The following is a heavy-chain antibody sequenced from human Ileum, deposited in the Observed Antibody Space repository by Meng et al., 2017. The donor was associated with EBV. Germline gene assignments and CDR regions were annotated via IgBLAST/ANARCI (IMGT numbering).Heavy chain of an antibody. CDR2: IYYSGST. CDR1: GGSISSYF. CDR3: ARGGWSLDY. J-gene: IGHJ4*02. V-gene: IGHV4-59*08. Sequence: QWSGQGLVSPSETLFLSCTVSGGSISSYFWSWIRQPPGKGLEWIGYIYYSGSTNYNPSLKSRVTISVDTSKNQFSLNLSSVTAADTAVYYCARGGWSLDYWGQGTLVTVSS. D-gene: IGHD2-15*01.